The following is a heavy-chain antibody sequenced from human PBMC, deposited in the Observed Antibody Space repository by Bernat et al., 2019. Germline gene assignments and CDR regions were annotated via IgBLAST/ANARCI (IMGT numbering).Heavy chain of an antibody. V-gene: IGHV3-74*01. D-gene: IGHD6-6*01. Sequence: EVQLVESGGGLVQPGGSLRLSCAASGLTFSSFWMHWVRQAPGKGLVWVSRVNGDGSSTSYADSVKGRFTISRDNAKNTLYLQMNSLRAEDTAVYYFAKAEYSSSSRHFDYWGQGTLVTVSS. J-gene: IGHJ4*02. CDR2: VNGDGSST. CDR1: GLTFSSFW. CDR3: AKAEYSSSSRHFDY.